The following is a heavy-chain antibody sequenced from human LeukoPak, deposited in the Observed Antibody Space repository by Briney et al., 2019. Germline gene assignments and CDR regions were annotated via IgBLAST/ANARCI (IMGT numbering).Heavy chain of an antibody. Sequence: ASVKVSCKASGYTFTGYYMHWVRQAPGQGLEWMGWINPNSGGTNYAQKFQGRVTMTRDTPISTAYMELSRLRSDDTAVYYCARDFYYGSGSPVRFWFDPWGQGTLVTVSS. CDR2: INPNSGGT. D-gene: IGHD3-10*01. J-gene: IGHJ5*02. CDR1: GYTFTGYY. V-gene: IGHV1-2*02. CDR3: ARDFYYGSGSPVRFWFDP.